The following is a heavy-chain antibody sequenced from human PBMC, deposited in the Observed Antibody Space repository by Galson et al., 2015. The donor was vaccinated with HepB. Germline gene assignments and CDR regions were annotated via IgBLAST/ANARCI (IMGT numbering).Heavy chain of an antibody. J-gene: IGHJ5*02. CDR3: ARSRSAPLFYNWFDP. Sequence: SVKVSCKASGYTFTSYYIHWVRQAPGQGLEWMGIINPSGGSTSYAQKFQGRVTMTRDTSTSTVYMELSSLRSEDTAVYYCARSRSAPLFYNWFDPWGQGTLVTVSS. CDR2: INPSGGST. CDR1: GYTFTSYY. D-gene: IGHD3-9*01. V-gene: IGHV1-46*01.